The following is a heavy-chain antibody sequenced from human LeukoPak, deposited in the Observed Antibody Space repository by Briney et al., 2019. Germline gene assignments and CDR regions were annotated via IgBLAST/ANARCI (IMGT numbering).Heavy chain of an antibody. CDR3: AREAAAGTAGAYGMDV. CDR1: GFTFSSYW. J-gene: IGHJ6*02. Sequence: GGSLRLSCAASGFTFSSYWMHWVRQAPGKGLVWVSRINYDGSSTSYADSVKGRFTISRDNAKNTLYLQMNSLRAEDTAVYHCAREAAAGTAGAYGMDVWGQGTTVTVSS. V-gene: IGHV3-74*01. D-gene: IGHD6-13*01. CDR2: INYDGSST.